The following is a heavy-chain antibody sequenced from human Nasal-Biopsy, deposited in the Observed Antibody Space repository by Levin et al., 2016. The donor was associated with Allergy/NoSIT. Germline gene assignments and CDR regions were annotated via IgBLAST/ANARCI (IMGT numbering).Heavy chain of an antibody. Sequence: SETLSLTCTVSGGSVSGDSYYWTWIRQPPGKGLEWIGYIYSSGSTNYNPSLKSRVTISLDTSKNQFSLKLTSVTAADTAVYYCARDRGEEVQNYSVYYGMDVWGQGTTVTVSS. J-gene: IGHJ6*02. CDR3: ARDRGEEVQNYSVYYGMDV. CDR1: GGSVSGDSYY. CDR2: IYSSGST. V-gene: IGHV4-61*01. D-gene: IGHD3-16*01.